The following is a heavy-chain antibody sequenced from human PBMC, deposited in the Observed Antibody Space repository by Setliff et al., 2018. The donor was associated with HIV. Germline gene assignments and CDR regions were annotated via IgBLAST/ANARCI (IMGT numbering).Heavy chain of an antibody. V-gene: IGHV3-33*06. D-gene: IGHD3-3*01. Sequence: GGSLRLSCVGSGFTFNNYGMHWVRQAPGKGLEWVALIWYDASKKEYADSVKGRFNILRDDSKKTVDLQMNSLRADDTAVYYCVKDVVKFWSGSGALDFWGPGTLVTVSS. J-gene: IGHJ4*02. CDR2: IWYDASKK. CDR1: GFTFNNYG. CDR3: VKDVVKFWSGSGALDF.